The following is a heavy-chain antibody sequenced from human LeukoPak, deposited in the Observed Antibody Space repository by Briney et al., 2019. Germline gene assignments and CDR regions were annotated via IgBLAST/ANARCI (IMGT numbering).Heavy chain of an antibody. CDR2: ISGSGGST. CDR1: GFTFSSYA. J-gene: IGHJ3*02. D-gene: IGHD6-6*01. Sequence: PGGSLRLSCAASGFTFSSYAMSWVRQAPGKGLEWVSAISGSGGSTYYADSVKGRFTISRDNSKNTLYLQMNSLRAEDTAVYYCAKDLYHYSSSAAGEDAFDIWGQGTMVTVSS. V-gene: IGHV3-23*01. CDR3: AKDLYHYSSSAAGEDAFDI.